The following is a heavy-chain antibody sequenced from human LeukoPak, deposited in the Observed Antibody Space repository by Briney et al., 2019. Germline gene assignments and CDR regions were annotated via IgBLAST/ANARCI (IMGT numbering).Heavy chain of an antibody. J-gene: IGHJ4*02. CDR3: ARDRRNVAAAGQDY. CDR1: GFTFSSYS. V-gene: IGHV3-21*01. D-gene: IGHD6-13*01. Sequence: GGSLRLSCAASGFTFSSYSMNWVRQAPGKGLEWVSSISSSSSYIYYADSVKGRFTISRDNAKHSLYLQMNSLRAEDTAVYYCARDRRNVAAAGQDYWGQGTLVTVSS. CDR2: ISSSSSYI.